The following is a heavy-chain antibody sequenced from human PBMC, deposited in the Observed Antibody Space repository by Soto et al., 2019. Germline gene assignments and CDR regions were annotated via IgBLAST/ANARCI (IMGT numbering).Heavy chain of an antibody. V-gene: IGHV3-15*01. CDR1: GFTFSNAW. D-gene: IGHD6-6*01. J-gene: IGHJ4*02. Sequence: EVQLVESGGGLVIPGGSLRLSCAASGFTFSNAWLSWVRQAPGKGLEWVGRIKSKTDGGTTDYTAPGKGRFTISRDDSKNTLYLQMNSLKIEDTAVYYCTTGSTSTKNYWGQGTLVTVSS. CDR3: TTGSTSTKNY. CDR2: IKSKTDGGTT.